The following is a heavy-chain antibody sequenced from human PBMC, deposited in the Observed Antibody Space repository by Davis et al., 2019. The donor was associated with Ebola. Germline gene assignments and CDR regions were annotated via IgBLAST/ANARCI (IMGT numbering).Heavy chain of an antibody. CDR1: GYTFTSYD. V-gene: IGHV1-8*01. D-gene: IGHD3-16*01. CDR2: MNPNSGNT. Sequence: ASVKVSCKASGYTFTSYDINWVRQATGQGLEWMGLMNPNSGNTGYAQKFQGRVTLTRNTSISTDYMELSSLRSEDTAVYYCARTVGDIYYYGMDVWGQGTTVTVSS. CDR3: ARTVGDIYYYGMDV. J-gene: IGHJ6*02.